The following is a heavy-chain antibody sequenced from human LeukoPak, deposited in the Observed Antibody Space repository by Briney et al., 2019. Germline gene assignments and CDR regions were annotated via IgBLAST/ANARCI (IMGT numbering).Heavy chain of an antibody. CDR3: ARDPLGTRPGFDY. CDR1: GFTFSSYA. D-gene: IGHD1-1*01. J-gene: IGHJ4*02. Sequence: GGSLRLSCAASGFTFSSYAVHWVRQAPGKGLEWVAVISYDGSNKYYADSVKGRFTISRDNSKNTLYLQMNSLRAEDTAVYYCARDPLGTRPGFDYWGQGTLVTVSS. CDR2: ISYDGSNK. V-gene: IGHV3-30*04.